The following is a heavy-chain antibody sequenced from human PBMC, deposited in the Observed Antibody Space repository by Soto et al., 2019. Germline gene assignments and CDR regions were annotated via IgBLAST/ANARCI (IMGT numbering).Heavy chain of an antibody. D-gene: IGHD3-16*01. Sequence: QVQLVESGGGVVQPGRSLRLSCAASGFTFSSYGMHWVRQAPGKGLEWVAVIWYDGSNKYYADSVKGRFTISRDNSKNTLYLQMNSLRAEDTAVYYCARGQAGTFGLDYWGQGTLVTVSS. CDR2: IWYDGSNK. CDR3: ARGQAGTFGLDY. CDR1: GFTFSSYG. J-gene: IGHJ4*02. V-gene: IGHV3-33*01.